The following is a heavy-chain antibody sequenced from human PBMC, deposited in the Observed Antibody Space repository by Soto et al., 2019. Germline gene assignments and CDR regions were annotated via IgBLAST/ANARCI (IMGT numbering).Heavy chain of an antibody. D-gene: IGHD6-19*01. CDR3: ARHGGSGWAYYHYYKDV. V-gene: IGHV4-39*01. J-gene: IGHJ6*03. Sequence: PSETLSLTCTVSGGSISSSSYYWGWIRQPPGKGLEWIGSIYYSGSTYYNPSLKSRVTISVDTSKNQFSLKLSSVTAADTAVYYCARHGGSGWAYYHYYKDVRGKGTTVTVSS. CDR2: IYYSGST. CDR1: GGSISSSSYY.